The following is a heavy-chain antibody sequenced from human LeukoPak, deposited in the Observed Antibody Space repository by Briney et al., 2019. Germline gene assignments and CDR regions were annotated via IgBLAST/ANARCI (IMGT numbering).Heavy chain of an antibody. Sequence: GGSLRLSCAASGFTVSSNYMSWVRQAPGQGLEWVSVIYSGGSTYYADSVKGRFTISRDNSKNTLYLQMNSLRAEDTAVYYCARASLRDDYFDYWGQGTLVTVSS. J-gene: IGHJ4*02. CDR2: IYSGGST. V-gene: IGHV3-66*01. D-gene: IGHD4-17*01. CDR1: GFTVSSNY. CDR3: ARASLRDDYFDY.